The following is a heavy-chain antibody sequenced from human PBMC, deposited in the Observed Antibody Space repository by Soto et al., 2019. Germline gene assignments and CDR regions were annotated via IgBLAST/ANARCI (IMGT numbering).Heavy chain of an antibody. J-gene: IGHJ6*02. D-gene: IGHD2-21*02. V-gene: IGHV4-59*01. Sequence: SETLSLTSTVSGGSISGYYWSWIRQPPGKGLEWIGYMYNTGSTVYNPSFKSRVTISVDTSKNQFSLKLNSVTAADTAVYYCARDLWGYCGTDCYPLDVWGQGTTVTVSS. CDR1: GGSISGYY. CDR3: ARDLWGYCGTDCYPLDV. CDR2: MYNTGST.